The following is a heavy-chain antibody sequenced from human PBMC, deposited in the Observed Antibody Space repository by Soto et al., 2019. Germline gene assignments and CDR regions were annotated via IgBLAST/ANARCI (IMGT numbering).Heavy chain of an antibody. Sequence: GGTLRLSCAASGFTFSNAWMNWVRQAPGKGMERVGRIKSKTDGGTTDYAAPVKGRFTISRDDSKNTLYLQMNRLTTEDTAVYYCITDGFAYIVATIVGGSAAFDIWGQGTMVPVSS. D-gene: IGHD5-12*01. V-gene: IGHV3-15*07. CDR2: IKSKTDGGTT. CDR1: GFTFSNAW. CDR3: ITDGFAYIVATIVGGSAAFDI. J-gene: IGHJ3*02.